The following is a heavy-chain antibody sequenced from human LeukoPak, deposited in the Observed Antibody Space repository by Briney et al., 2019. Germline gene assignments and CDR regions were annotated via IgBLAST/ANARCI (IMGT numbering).Heavy chain of an antibody. J-gene: IGHJ4*02. V-gene: IGHV1-18*01. CDR1: GYTFTSYG. D-gene: IGHD6-19*01. CDR3: ARYSSGWYKACYFDY. Sequence: ASEKVSCKASGYTFTSYGISWVRQAPGQGLEWMGWISAYNGNTNYAQKLQGRVTMTTDTSTSTAYMELRSLRSDDTAVYYCARYSSGWYKACYFDYWGQGTLVTVSS. CDR2: ISAYNGNT.